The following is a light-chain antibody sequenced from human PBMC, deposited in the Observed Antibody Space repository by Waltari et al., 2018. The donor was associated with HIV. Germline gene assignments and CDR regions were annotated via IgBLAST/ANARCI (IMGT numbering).Light chain of an antibody. CDR1: DNDFGLYNF. V-gene: IGLV2-14*03. CDR2: DVD. J-gene: IGLJ2*01. CDR3: ASFMGDNTIV. Sequence: SAVTQLCCSVSGLPGQSITVPCSGDDNDFGLYNFVSWYQQYPGEPPKLILYDVDSRASGISDRLYGSKSGNTASLTISGLRAEDEAHYYCASFMGDNTIVFGGGTKVTVL.